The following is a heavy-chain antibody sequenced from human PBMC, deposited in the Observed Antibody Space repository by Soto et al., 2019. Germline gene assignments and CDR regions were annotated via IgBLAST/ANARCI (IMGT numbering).Heavy chain of an antibody. D-gene: IGHD1-1*01. CDR2: ISGYNGNT. V-gene: IGHV1-18*01. CDR1: GYSFTNYG. Sequence: QIHLEQSRIEMKEPGTSLKISCATSGYSFTNYGISWVRQAPGQGLEWMGWISGYNGNTKYAQSFHDRAVMTADKFTSTGYLEMRNLRSNDTAVYYCARANTWVTGRVGTHWGQGTKVTVSS. CDR3: ARANTWVTGRVGTH. J-gene: IGHJ4*02.